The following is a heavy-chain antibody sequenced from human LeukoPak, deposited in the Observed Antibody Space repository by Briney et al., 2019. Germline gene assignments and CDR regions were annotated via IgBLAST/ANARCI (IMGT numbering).Heavy chain of an antibody. CDR3: ARRCRYQLLKDWFDP. CDR1: GGSFSGYY. Sequence: PSETLSLTCAVYGGSFSGYYWSWIRQPPGKGLEWIGEINHSGSTNYNPSLKSRVTISVDTSKNQFSLKLSSVTAADTAVYYCARRCRYQLLKDWFDPWGQGTLVTVSS. V-gene: IGHV4-34*01. D-gene: IGHD2-2*01. CDR2: INHSGST. J-gene: IGHJ5*02.